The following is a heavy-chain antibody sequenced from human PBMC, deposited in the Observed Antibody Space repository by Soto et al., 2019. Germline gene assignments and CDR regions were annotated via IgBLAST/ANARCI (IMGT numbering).Heavy chain of an antibody. V-gene: IGHV3-23*01. CDR2: ISGSDCST. CDR3: AKDRERDAWYEDY. Sequence: GGSLLRSCAASGFTFSSYAVSWVRQAPGKGLEWVSAISGSDCSTYYADSVKGRFTISRDNSKSTLYLQMNSLRAEDTAVYYCAKDRERDAWYEDYWGQGTLVTVSS. J-gene: IGHJ4*02. D-gene: IGHD6-13*01. CDR1: GFTFSSYA.